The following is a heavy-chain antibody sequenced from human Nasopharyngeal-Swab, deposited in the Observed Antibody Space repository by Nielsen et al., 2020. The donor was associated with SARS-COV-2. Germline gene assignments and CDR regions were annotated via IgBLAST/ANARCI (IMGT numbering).Heavy chain of an antibody. CDR3: AKGGYCSGGSCFNWFDP. Sequence: GGSLRLSCAASGFTFDDYAMHWVRQAPGKGPEWVSGISWNSGSIGYADSVKGRFTISRDNAKNSLYLQMNSLRAEDTALYYCAKGGYCSGGSCFNWFDPWGQGTLVTVSS. D-gene: IGHD2-15*01. V-gene: IGHV3-9*01. CDR1: GFTFDDYA. J-gene: IGHJ5*02. CDR2: ISWNSGSI.